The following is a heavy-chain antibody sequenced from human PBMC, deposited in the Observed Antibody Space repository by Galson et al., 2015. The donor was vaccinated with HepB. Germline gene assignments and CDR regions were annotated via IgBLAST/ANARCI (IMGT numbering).Heavy chain of an antibody. CDR1: GFTFSGYG. V-gene: IGHV3-30*03. CDR2: ISSDGSNK. D-gene: IGHD6-13*01. J-gene: IGHJ5*02. Sequence: LRLSCAASGFTFSGYGMHWVRQAPGKGLEWVAVISSDGSNKYYADSVKGRFIISRDNSKSTLYLHMSSLGAEDTAVYYCAGRPAYGSSWYHTIAWGQGSLVTVSS. CDR3: AGRPAYGSSWYHTIA.